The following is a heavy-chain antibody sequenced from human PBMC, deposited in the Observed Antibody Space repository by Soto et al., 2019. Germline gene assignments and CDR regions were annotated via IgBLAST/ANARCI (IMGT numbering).Heavy chain of an antibody. D-gene: IGHD6-13*01. CDR2: ISGAGDRT. V-gene: IGHV3-23*01. CDR3: AKARRGPLCSRRSDANHFDS. J-gene: IGHJ4*02. CDR1: GFSFSSYA. Sequence: EAQLLESGGSLVQPGGSLRLSCAASGFSFSSYAMNWVRQAPGKGLEWVSIISGAGDRTYYADSVKGRFTNSRDNSKKTLYLQMNSLRAEETAVYHCAKARRGPLCSRRSDANHFDSWGQGTLVTVSS.